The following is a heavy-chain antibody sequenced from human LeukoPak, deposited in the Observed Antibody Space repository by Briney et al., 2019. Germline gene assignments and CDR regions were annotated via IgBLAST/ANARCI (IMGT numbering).Heavy chain of an antibody. Sequence: PGGSLRLSCAASGFTFSSYWMSWVRQAPGKGLEWVANIKQDGGEKYYVDSVKGRFTISRDNAKNSLYLQMNSLRAEDTAVYYCARETGLGYYDSSGYLTAFDIWGQGTMVTVSS. CDR1: GFTFSSYW. CDR2: IKQDGGEK. J-gene: IGHJ3*02. V-gene: IGHV3-7*04. D-gene: IGHD3-22*01. CDR3: ARETGLGYYDSSGYLTAFDI.